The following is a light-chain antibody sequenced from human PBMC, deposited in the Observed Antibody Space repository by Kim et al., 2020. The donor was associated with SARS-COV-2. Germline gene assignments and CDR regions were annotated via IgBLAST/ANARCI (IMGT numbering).Light chain of an antibody. CDR3: QQHKNYPHT. CDR2: DAS. J-gene: IGKJ2*01. V-gene: IGKV1-9*01. Sequence: DIQLTQSPSSLSASVGDRVTITCRASQDTSHSLVWFQQKPGKGPKPLIYDASTLQSGVPLKFSGSGSGTEFTLIINSLQPDDFATYYCQQHKNYPHTFGQGTKLEI. CDR1: QDTSHS.